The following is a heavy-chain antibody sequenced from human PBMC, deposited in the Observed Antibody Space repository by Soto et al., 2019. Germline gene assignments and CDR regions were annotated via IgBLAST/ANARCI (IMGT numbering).Heavy chain of an antibody. V-gene: IGHV5-51*01. CDR3: ARGGVSTRTFDY. J-gene: IGHJ4*02. Sequence: TGESLKISCKGSGYNFACYWISWVRQMPGKGLELMGIIYPSDSDTRYRPSFQGQVTISADKSISSAYLQWSSLRASDTAMYYCARGGVSTRTFDYWGQGTPVTAPQ. CDR1: GYNFACYW. CDR2: IYPSDSDT. D-gene: IGHD3-3*01.